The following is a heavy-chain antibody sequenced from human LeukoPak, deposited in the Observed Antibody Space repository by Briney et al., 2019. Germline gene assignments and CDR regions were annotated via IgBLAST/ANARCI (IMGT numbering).Heavy chain of an antibody. CDR3: AKSNGYGLIDI. J-gene: IGHJ3*02. Sequence: SETLSLTCTVSGDSISNYYWSWIRQPPGKGLEWIGYIFYSGSTYYGPSLKSRLTISLDTSRNQFSLKLNSVTAADTAVYYCAKSNGYGLIDIWGQGTMVTVSS. CDR2: IFYSGST. V-gene: IGHV4-59*12. CDR1: GDSISNYY. D-gene: IGHD3-10*01.